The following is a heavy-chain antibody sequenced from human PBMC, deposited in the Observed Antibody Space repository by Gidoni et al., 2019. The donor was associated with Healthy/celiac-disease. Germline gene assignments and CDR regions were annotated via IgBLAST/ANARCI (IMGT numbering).Heavy chain of an antibody. V-gene: IGHV3-48*03. CDR1: GFTFSSYE. Sequence: EVQLLESGGGLVQPGGSLKLACAASGFTFSSYEMNWVCQAPGKGLEWVTYISSSGSTIYYADSVKGRLSISRDNAKNSLYLQMNSLRAEDTAVYYCAAGSTAPDYWGQGTLVTVSS. CDR3: AAGSTAPDY. CDR2: ISSSGSTI. J-gene: IGHJ4*02.